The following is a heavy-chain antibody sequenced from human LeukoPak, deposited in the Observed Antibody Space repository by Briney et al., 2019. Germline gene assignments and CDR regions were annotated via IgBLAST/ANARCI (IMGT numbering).Heavy chain of an antibody. J-gene: IGHJ6*02. Sequence: PSETLSLTCTVSGGSISSYYWSWIRQPPGKGLEWIGYIYYSVSTNYNPSLKSRVTISVDTSKNQFSLKLSSVTAADTAVYYCARHQDYVWGSYRTTYYYYGMDVWGQGTTVTVSS. CDR2: IYYSVST. CDR3: ARHQDYVWGSYRTTYYYYGMDV. V-gene: IGHV4-59*08. CDR1: GGSISSYY. D-gene: IGHD3-16*02.